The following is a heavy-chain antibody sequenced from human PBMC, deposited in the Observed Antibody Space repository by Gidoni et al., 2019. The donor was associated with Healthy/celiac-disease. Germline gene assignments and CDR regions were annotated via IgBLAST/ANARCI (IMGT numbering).Heavy chain of an antibody. J-gene: IGHJ4*02. Sequence: APGKGLEWVAVIWYDGSNKYYADSVKGRFTISRDNSKNTLYLQMNSLRAEDTAVYYCARDEYSSSYYFDYWGQGTLVTVSS. D-gene: IGHD6-6*01. CDR2: IWYDGSNK. V-gene: IGHV3-33*01. CDR3: ARDEYSSSYYFDY.